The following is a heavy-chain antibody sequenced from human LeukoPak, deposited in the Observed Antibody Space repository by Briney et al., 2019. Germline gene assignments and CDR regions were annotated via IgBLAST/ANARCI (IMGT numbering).Heavy chain of an antibody. CDR1: GYTFTSYY. J-gene: IGHJ4*02. CDR2: INPSGGST. CDR3: ARAPGYYDSSGYFDY. V-gene: IGHV1-46*01. D-gene: IGHD3-22*01. Sequence: GASVKVSCKASGYTFTSYYMHRVRQAPGQGLEWMGIINPSGGSTTYAQKFQGRVTVTRDTSTSTVYMELSSLRSEDTAVYYCARAPGYYDSSGYFDYWGQGTLVTVSS.